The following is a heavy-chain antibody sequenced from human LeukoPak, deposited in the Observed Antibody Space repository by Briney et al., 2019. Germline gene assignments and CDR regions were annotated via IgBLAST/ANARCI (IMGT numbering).Heavy chain of an antibody. J-gene: IGHJ4*02. CDR2: ISGIDDST. Sequence: GGSLRLSCAASGFTFSSYWMSWVRQAPGKGLEWVSTISGIDDSTYYADSVKGRFTVSRDNSKNTLYLQMSSLRAEDTAVYYCAKDIRGDYGDYGGWGYFDYWGQGTLVTVSS. CDR3: AKDIRGDYGDYGGWGYFDY. D-gene: IGHD4-17*01. CDR1: GFTFSSYW. V-gene: IGHV3-23*01.